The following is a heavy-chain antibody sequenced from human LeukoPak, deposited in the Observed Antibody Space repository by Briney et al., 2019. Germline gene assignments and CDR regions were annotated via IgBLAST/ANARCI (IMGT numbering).Heavy chain of an antibody. CDR2: ISSSSSYI. CDR3: ARPIVGATTSDY. Sequence: GGSLRLPCAASGFTFSIYSMNWVRQAPGKGLEWVSSISSSSSYIYYADSVKGRFTISRDNAKNSLYLQMNSLRAEDTAVYYCARPIVGATTSDYWGQGTLVTVSS. D-gene: IGHD1-26*01. CDR1: GFTFSIYS. V-gene: IGHV3-21*01. J-gene: IGHJ4*02.